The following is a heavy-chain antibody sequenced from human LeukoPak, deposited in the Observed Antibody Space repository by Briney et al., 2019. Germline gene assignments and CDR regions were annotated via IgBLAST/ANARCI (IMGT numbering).Heavy chain of an antibody. CDR2: MNHSGST. CDR3: AREGILWFGELLYLRQAWMNYYYYMDV. CDR1: GGSISSGSYY. Sequence: PSETLSLTCTVSGGSISSGSYYWSWIRQPPGKGLEWIGEMNHSGSTNYNPSLKSRVTISVDTSKNQFSLKLSSVTAADTAVYYCAREGILWFGELLYLRQAWMNYYYYMDVWGKGTTVTISS. J-gene: IGHJ6*03. D-gene: IGHD3-10*01. V-gene: IGHV4-39*07.